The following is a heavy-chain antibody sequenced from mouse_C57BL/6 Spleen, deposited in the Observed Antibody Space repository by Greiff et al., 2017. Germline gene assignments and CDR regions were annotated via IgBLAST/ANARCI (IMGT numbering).Heavy chain of an antibody. J-gene: IGHJ3*01. CDR1: GFTFSDAW. V-gene: IGHV6-6*01. Sequence: DVKLVESGGGLVQPGGSMKLSCAASGFTFSDAWMDWVRQSPEKGLEWVAEIRNKANNHATYYAESVKGRFTISRADSKSSVYLQMNSLRAEDTGIYYCTPYYGNYRAWFAYWGQGTLVTVSA. D-gene: IGHD2-10*01. CDR2: IRNKANNHAT. CDR3: TPYYGNYRAWFAY.